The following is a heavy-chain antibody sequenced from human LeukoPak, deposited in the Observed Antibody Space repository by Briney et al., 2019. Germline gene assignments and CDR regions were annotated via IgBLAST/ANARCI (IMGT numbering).Heavy chain of an antibody. CDR3: ASPGYCSGSICYSGYFQH. J-gene: IGHJ1*01. CDR2: ISGSGGST. Sequence: GGSLRLSCAASGFTFSSYAMSWVCQAPGKGLEWVSAISGSGGSTYYADSVKGRFTISRDNSKNTLYLQMNSLRAEDTAVYYCASPGYCSGSICYSGYFQHWGQGTLVTVSS. V-gene: IGHV3-23*01. CDR1: GFTFSSYA. D-gene: IGHD2-15*01.